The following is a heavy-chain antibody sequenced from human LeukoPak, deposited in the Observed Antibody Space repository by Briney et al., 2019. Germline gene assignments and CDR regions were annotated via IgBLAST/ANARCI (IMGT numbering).Heavy chain of an antibody. Sequence: GGSLRLSCAASGFTFSSYAMSWVRQAPVKVLEWVSAISGSGGSTYYADSVKGRFTISRDNSKNTLYLQMNSLRAEDTAVYYCAKDLEWLLTVPYFDYWGQGTLVTVSS. D-gene: IGHD3-3*01. CDR2: ISGSGGST. V-gene: IGHV3-23*01. J-gene: IGHJ4*02. CDR3: AKDLEWLLTVPYFDY. CDR1: GFTFSSYA.